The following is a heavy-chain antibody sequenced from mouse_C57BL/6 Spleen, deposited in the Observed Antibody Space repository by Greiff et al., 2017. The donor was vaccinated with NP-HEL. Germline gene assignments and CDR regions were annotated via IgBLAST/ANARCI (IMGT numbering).Heavy chain of an antibody. V-gene: IGHV1-26*01. CDR1: GYTFTDYY. CDR3: ARGGWYFDY. D-gene: IGHD2-3*01. Sequence: EVQLQQSGPELVKPGASVKISCKASGYTFTDYYMNWVKQSHGKSLEWIGDINPNNGGTSYNQKFKGKATLTVDKSSSTAYMERRSLTSEDSAVYYCARGGWYFDYWGQGTTLTVSS. J-gene: IGHJ2*01. CDR2: INPNNGGT.